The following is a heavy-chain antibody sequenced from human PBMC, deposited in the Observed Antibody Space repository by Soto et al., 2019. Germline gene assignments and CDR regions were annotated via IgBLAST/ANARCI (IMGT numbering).Heavy chain of an antibody. J-gene: IGHJ6*02. Sequence: GASVKVSCKASGYTFTSYYMHWVRQAPGQGLEWMGIINPSGGSTSYAQKFQGRVTMTRDTSTSTVYMELSSLRSEDTAAYYCAKQYSSSWGNYYYYGMDVWGQGTTVTVSS. CDR3: AKQYSSSWGNYYYYGMDV. CDR2: INPSGGST. CDR1: GYTFTSYY. D-gene: IGHD6-6*01. V-gene: IGHV1-46*01.